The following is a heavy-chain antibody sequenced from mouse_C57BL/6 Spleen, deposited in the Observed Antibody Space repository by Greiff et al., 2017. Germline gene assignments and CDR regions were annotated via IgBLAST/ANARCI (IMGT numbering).Heavy chain of an antibody. CDR1: GYTFTTYP. Sequence: VQLQQSGAELVKPGASVKMSCTASGYTFTTYPIDWMRQNPGKSLEWIGNFYPYSDDTKYNEKFKGKATFTVEKASSTVYLELSRLTSDDSAVXYCARGGYDAGFDYWGQGTTLTVSS. V-gene: IGHV1-47*01. D-gene: IGHD2-2*01. CDR2: FYPYSDDT. CDR3: ARGGYDAGFDY. J-gene: IGHJ2*01.